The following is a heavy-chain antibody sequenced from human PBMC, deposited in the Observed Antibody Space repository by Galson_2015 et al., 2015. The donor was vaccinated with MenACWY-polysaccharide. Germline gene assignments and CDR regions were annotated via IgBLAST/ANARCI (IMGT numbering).Heavy chain of an antibody. V-gene: IGHV3-23*01. Sequence: SLRLSCAASGFTFSSYAMTWVRQAPGKELEWVSTVSASDDRTYNAESVQGRFSISRDNSKNTLYLQMNNLRAEDTAVYYCSKGRGYCTGGACYSDYWGQGTLVTVSS. CDR1: GFTFSSYA. CDR2: VSASDDRT. J-gene: IGHJ4*02. D-gene: IGHD2-8*02. CDR3: SKGRGYCTGGACYSDY.